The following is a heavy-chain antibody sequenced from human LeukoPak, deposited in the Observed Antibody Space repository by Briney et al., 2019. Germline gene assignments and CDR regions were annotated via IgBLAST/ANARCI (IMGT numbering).Heavy chain of an antibody. CDR2: IGSSSNYI. Sequence: GGSLRLSWVASGFTFSSYSMNWVRQAPGKGLEWVSCIGSSSNYIYYGDSVKGRFTISRDNAKNSLYLQMNSLRAEDTAVYYCARDYYDSSGYYLKYFQHWGQGTLVTVSS. J-gene: IGHJ1*01. D-gene: IGHD3-22*01. CDR3: ARDYYDSSGYYLKYFQH. CDR1: GFTFSSYS. V-gene: IGHV3-21*01.